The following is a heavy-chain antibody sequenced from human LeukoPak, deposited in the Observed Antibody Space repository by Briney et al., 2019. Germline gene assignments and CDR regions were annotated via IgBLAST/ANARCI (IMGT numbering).Heavy chain of an antibody. CDR1: SGSISSYY. J-gene: IGHJ6*03. Sequence: PSETLSLTCTVSSGSISSYYWRWMRQPAGKGLEWIGRIYTSGSTNYNPSLKSRVTMSVDTSKNQFSLKLSSVIAADTAVYYCARLVTIFGVVNYYYMDVWGKGTTVTVSS. V-gene: IGHV4-4*07. CDR3: ARLVTIFGVVNYYYMDV. D-gene: IGHD3-3*01. CDR2: IYTSGST.